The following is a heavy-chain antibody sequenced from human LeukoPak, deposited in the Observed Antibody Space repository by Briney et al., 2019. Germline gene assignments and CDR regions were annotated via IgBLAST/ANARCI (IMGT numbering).Heavy chain of an antibody. CDR3: ARDAVVPAGLLDY. CDR2: IYHSGST. Sequence: SETLSLTCTVSGYSISSGYYWGWIRQPPGKGLEWIGSIYHSGSTYYNPSLKSRVTISVDTSKNQFSPKLTSVTAADTAVYYCARDAVVPAGLLDYWGQGTLVTVSS. J-gene: IGHJ4*02. D-gene: IGHD2-2*01. V-gene: IGHV4-38-2*02. CDR1: GYSISSGYY.